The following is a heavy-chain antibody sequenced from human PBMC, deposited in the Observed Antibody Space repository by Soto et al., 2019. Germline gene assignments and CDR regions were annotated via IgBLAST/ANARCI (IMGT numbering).Heavy chain of an antibody. CDR3: ARALSGHDNFFDS. J-gene: IGHJ4*02. D-gene: IGHD5-12*01. Sequence: EVQLVESGGTVVRPGVSLRRFCIASGFTFCDYGMAWVRQPAGEGLEWGSGVNWHGGSSGFADSWKGRFTISRDNLKNTLYLHMNSLRAGDTAVYFCARALSGHDNFFDSWGQGTLVTVS. CDR1: GFTFCDYG. V-gene: IGHV3-20*04. CDR2: VNWHGGSS.